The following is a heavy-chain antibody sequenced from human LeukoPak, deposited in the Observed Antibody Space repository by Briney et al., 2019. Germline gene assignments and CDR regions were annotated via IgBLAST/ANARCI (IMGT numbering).Heavy chain of an antibody. CDR1: GGSISSGDYY. Sequence: SETLSLTCSVSGGSISSGDYYWSWIRQPAGKGLEWIGRIYTSGSTNSNPSLNSRVTMSVDTSKNQFSLKLSSVTAADTAVYYCARDEGPRFDYWGQGTLVTVSS. CDR2: IYTSGST. J-gene: IGHJ4*02. CDR3: ARDEGPRFDY. V-gene: IGHV4-61*02.